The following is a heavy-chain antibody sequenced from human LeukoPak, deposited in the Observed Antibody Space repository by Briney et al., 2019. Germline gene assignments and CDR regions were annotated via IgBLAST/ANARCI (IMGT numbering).Heavy chain of an antibody. V-gene: IGHV4-31*11. CDR1: GGPFSGHY. Sequence: SETLSLTCAVYGGPFSGHYWRWIRQHPGKGLEWIGYIYYSGSTYYNPSLKSRVTISVDTSKNQFSLKLSSVTAADTAVYYCARRGYYDSSGYSDYWGQGTLVTVSS. J-gene: IGHJ4*02. CDR3: ARRGYYDSSGYSDY. CDR2: IYYSGST. D-gene: IGHD3-22*01.